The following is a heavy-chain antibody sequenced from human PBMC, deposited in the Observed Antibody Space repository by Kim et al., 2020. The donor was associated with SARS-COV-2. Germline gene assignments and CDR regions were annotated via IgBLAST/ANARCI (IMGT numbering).Heavy chain of an antibody. J-gene: IGHJ5*02. CDR2: IYYSGST. Sequence: SETLSLTCTVSGGSISSYYWSWIRQPPGKGLEWIGYIYYSGSTNYNPSLKSRVTISVDTSKNQFSLKLSSVTAADTAVYYCARHRKYCSGGSCSNNWFDPWGQGTLVTVSS. V-gene: IGHV4-59*08. CDR3: ARHRKYCSGGSCSNNWFDP. D-gene: IGHD2-15*01. CDR1: GGSISSYY.